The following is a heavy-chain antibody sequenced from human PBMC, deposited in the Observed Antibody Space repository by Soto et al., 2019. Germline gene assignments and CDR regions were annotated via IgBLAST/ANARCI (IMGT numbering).Heavy chain of an antibody. D-gene: IGHD6-6*01. CDR3: ARDLALSIAARPHGYYYYYGMDV. CDR2: INPNSGGT. Sequence: TGYYMHWVRQAPGQGLEWMGWINPNSGGTNYAQKFQGRVTMTRDTSISTAYMELSRLRSDDTAVYYCARDLALSIAARPHGYYYYYGMDVWGQGTTVTVSS. V-gene: IGHV1-2*02. J-gene: IGHJ6*02. CDR1: TGYY.